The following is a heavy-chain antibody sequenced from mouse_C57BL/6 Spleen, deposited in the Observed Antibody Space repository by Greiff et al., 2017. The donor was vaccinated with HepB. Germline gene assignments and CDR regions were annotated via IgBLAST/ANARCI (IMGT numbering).Heavy chain of an antibody. J-gene: IGHJ3*01. Sequence: VQLQQSGAELARPGASVKLSCKASGYTFTSYGISWVKQRTGQGLEWIGEIYPRSGNTYYNEKFKGKATLTADKSSSTAYMELRSLTSEDSAVYFCARGDYDGPAWFAYWGQGTLVTVSA. D-gene: IGHD2-3*01. CDR1: GYTFTSYG. CDR2: IYPRSGNT. CDR3: ARGDYDGPAWFAY. V-gene: IGHV1-81*01.